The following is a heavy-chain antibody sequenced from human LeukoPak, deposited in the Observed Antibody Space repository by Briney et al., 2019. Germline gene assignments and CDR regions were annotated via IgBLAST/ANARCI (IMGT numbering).Heavy chain of an antibody. CDR2: INHSGST. V-gene: IGHV4-34*01. Sequence: KTSETLSLTCAVYGGSFSGYYWSWIRQPPGKGLEWIGEINHSGSTNYNPSLKSRVTISVDTSKNQFSLKLSSVTAADTAVYYCASFTAQGYFDYWGQGTLVTVSS. D-gene: IGHD3-16*01. J-gene: IGHJ4*02. CDR1: GGSFSGYY. CDR3: ASFTAQGYFDY.